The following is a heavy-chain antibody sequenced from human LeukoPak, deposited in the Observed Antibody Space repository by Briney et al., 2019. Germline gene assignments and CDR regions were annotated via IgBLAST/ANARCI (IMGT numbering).Heavy chain of an antibody. D-gene: IGHD3-3*01. Sequence: PSETLSLTCTVSGGSISSSSYYWGWIRQPPGKGLEWIGSIYYSGSTYYNPSLKSRVTISVDTSKNQFSLKLSSVTAADTAVYYCARGNYDFWSGSIFVYWGQGTLVTVSS. CDR2: IYYSGST. CDR3: ARGNYDFWSGSIFVY. CDR1: GGSISSSSYY. J-gene: IGHJ4*02. V-gene: IGHV4-39*01.